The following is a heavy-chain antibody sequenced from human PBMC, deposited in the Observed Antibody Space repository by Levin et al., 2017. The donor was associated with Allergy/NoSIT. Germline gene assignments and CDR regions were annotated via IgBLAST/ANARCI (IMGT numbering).Heavy chain of an antibody. V-gene: IGHV3-30-3*01. CDR1: GFTFCSYA. D-gene: IGHD3-9*01. CDR2: ISYDGSNK. CDR3: ARDSFSGILTGSYYFDY. J-gene: IGHJ4*02. Sequence: GGSLRLSCAASGFTFCSYAMHWVRQAPGKGLEWVAVISYDGSNKYYADSVKGRFTISRDNSKNTLYLQMNSLRAEDTAVYYCARDSFSGILTGSYYFDYWGQGTLVTVSS.